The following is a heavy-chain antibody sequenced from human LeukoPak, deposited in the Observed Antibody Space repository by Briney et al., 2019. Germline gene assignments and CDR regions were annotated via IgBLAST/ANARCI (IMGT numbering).Heavy chain of an antibody. Sequence: PGGSLRHSCAASGFTFSSYAMSWVRQAPGKGLEWVSAISGSGGSTYYADSVKGRFTISRDNSKNTLYLQMNSLRAEDTAVYYCAKDRDYGGNSEDLYFDYWGQGTLVTVSS. CDR3: AKDRDYGGNSEDLYFDY. J-gene: IGHJ4*02. D-gene: IGHD4-23*01. V-gene: IGHV3-23*01. CDR2: ISGSGGST. CDR1: GFTFSSYA.